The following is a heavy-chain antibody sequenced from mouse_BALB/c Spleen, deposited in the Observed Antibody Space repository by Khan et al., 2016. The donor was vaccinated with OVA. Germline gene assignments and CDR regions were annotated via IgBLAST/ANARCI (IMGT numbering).Heavy chain of an antibody. CDR2: ISYSGST. J-gene: IGHJ2*01. V-gene: IGHV3-2*02. CDR3: GRSGYYGFDY. Sequence: EVQLQESGPGLVKPSQSLSLTCTVSGYSITSDYAWNWIRQFPGNKLEWMGYISYSGSTSYNPSLKSRISITRDTSKNQFFLQLNSVTTEDTATYYCGRSGYYGFDYWGQGTTLTVSS. CDR1: GYSITSDYA. D-gene: IGHD1-1*01.